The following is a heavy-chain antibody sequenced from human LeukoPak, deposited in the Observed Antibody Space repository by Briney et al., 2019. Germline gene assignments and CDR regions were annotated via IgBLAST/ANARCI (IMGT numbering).Heavy chain of an antibody. J-gene: IGHJ4*02. D-gene: IGHD5-12*01. CDR3: ARVRHSGYDSPYDFDY. CDR2: INHSGST. CDR1: GGSFSGYY. V-gene: IGHV4-34*01. Sequence: SETLSLTCAVYGGSFSGYYWSWIRQPPGKGLEWIGEINHSGSTNYNPSLKSRVTISVDTSKNQFSLKLSSVTAADTGVYYCARVRHSGYDSPYDFDYWGQGTLVTVSS.